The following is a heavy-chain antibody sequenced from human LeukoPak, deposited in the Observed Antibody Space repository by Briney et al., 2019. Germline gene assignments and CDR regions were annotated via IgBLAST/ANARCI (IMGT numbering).Heavy chain of an antibody. Sequence: GGSLRLSCSASGFTFSSYAMHWVRQAPGKELEFVSAVTNNGGSTYYADSVKGRFTISRDNSKNTLYLQMSSLSAEDTAVYYCVKGHSSGWYYYFDYWGQGTLVTVSS. D-gene: IGHD6-19*01. J-gene: IGHJ4*02. CDR3: VKGHSSGWYYYFDY. CDR1: GFTFSSYA. V-gene: IGHV3-64D*06. CDR2: VTNNGGST.